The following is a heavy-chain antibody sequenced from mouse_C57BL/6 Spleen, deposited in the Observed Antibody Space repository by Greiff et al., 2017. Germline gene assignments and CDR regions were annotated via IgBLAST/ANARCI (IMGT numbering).Heavy chain of an antibody. CDR2: ISSGGSYT. V-gene: IGHV5-6*01. CDR3: ARLLNYYGSSYYYAMDY. CDR1: GFTFSSYG. D-gene: IGHD1-1*01. Sequence: EVKLVESGGDLVKPGGSLKLSCAASGFTFSSYGMSWVRQTPDKRLEWVATISSGGSYTYYPDSGKGRFTISRDNAKNTLYLQMSSLKSEDTAMYYCARLLNYYGSSYYYAMDYWGQGTSVTVSS. J-gene: IGHJ4*01.